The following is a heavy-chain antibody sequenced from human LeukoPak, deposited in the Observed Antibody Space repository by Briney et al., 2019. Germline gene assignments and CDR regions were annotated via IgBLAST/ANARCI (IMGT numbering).Heavy chain of an antibody. CDR1: GYTFTHQW. J-gene: IGHJ4*02. Sequence: GESLKISCEASGYTFTHQWIGWVRQMPGTGLEWVGIIYPRDSDTIYSPSFQGHVTISADTSINTAYPEWRSLEASDTAMYYCARHSDVVGAIWGQGTQVTVSS. D-gene: IGHD3-16*01. CDR3: ARHSDVVGAI. CDR2: IYPRDSDT. V-gene: IGHV5-51*01.